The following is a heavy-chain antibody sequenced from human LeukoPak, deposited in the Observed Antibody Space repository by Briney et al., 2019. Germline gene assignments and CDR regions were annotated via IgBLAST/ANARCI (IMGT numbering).Heavy chain of an antibody. CDR1: GGSISSYY. J-gene: IGHJ5*02. D-gene: IGHD7-27*01. CDR2: IYYSGST. Sequence: PSETLSLTCTVSGGSISSYYWSWIRQPPGKGLERIGYIYYSGSTNYNPSLKSRVTISVDTSNNQFSLKLSSVTAADTAVYYCARDRRSDTLGWFDHWGQGTLVTVSS. CDR3: ARDRRSDTLGWFDH. V-gene: IGHV4-59*01.